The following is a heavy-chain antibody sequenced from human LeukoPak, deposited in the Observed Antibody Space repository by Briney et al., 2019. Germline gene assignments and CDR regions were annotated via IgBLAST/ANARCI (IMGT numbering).Heavy chain of an antibody. J-gene: IGHJ6*03. V-gene: IGHV3-21*01. Sequence: PGGSLRLSCAASGFTFSSYSMNWVRQAPGKGLEWVSSISSSSSYIYYADSVKGRFTISRDNAKNSLYLQMNSLRAEDTAVYFCARLIAARPARRTYYYLDVWGHRDHGHRLL. CDR1: GFTFSSYS. CDR3: ARLIAARPARRTYYYLDV. D-gene: IGHD6-6*01. CDR2: ISSSSSYI.